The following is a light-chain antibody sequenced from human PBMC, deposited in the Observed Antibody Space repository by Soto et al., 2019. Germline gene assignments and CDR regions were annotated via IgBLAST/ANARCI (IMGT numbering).Light chain of an antibody. CDR2: AAS. Sequence: DIQMTQSPSSLSASVGDRVTITCRASQSISSYLNWYQQKPGKAPKLLIYAASSLTSGVPSRFSGSGSGTEFTLAISSLQPDDVATYYCQQSYSTPRTFGQGTKVEIK. CDR1: QSISSY. V-gene: IGKV1-39*01. CDR3: QQSYSTPRT. J-gene: IGKJ1*01.